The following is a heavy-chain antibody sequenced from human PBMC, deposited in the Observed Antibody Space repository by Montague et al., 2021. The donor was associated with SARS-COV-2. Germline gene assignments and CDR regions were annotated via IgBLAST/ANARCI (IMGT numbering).Heavy chain of an antibody. V-gene: IGHV4-59*01. CDR1: GGSISRYS. J-gene: IGHJ3*02. Sequence: SKTLSLTCTVSGGSISRYSWTWIRQPPGKGLEWIGYIYNSGSTNYNPSLTSRVTISVDTSKNQFSLKLSSVAAADTAVYYCARVGRGSSWYEVAFDTWGQGTMVTVSS. D-gene: IGHD6-13*01. CDR2: IYNSGST. CDR3: ARVGRGSSWYEVAFDT.